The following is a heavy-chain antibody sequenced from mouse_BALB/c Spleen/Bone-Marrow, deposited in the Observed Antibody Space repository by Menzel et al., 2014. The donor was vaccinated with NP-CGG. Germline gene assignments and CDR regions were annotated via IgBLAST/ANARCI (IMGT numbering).Heavy chain of an antibody. D-gene: IGHD2-2*01. J-gene: IGHJ2*01. CDR1: GFTFTDYY. CDR3: ARDGYDDY. Sequence: DVQLVESGGGLVRPGGSLRLSCATSGFTFTDYYMSWVRQPPGKALEWLGFIRNKANGYTTEYSASVKGRFTISRDNSQSILYLQMNTLRAEDSATYYCARDGYDDYWGQGTTLTVSS. V-gene: IGHV7-3*02. CDR2: IRNKANGYTT.